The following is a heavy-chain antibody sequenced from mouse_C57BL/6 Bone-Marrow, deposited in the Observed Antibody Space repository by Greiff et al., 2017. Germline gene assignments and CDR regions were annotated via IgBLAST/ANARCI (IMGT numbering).Heavy chain of an antibody. V-gene: IGHV10-1*01. J-gene: IGHJ4*01. CDR2: IRSKSNNSAT. CDR3: VHLQMGY. D-gene: IGHD2-1*01. CDR1: GFSFNTYA. Sequence: EVKLVESGAGLVQPKGSLKLSCAASGFSFNTYAMHWVRQAPGQGLEWVARIRSKSNNSATYYADSVKDRFTISRDDSESMLYLQRNNLKTEDTAKYYCVHLQMGYWGQGTSVTVSS.